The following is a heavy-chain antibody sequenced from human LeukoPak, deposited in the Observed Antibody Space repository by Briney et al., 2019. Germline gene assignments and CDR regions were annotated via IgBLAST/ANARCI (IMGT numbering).Heavy chain of an antibody. V-gene: IGHV4-34*01. CDR1: GGSFSGYY. Sequence: PSETLSLTCAVYGGSFSGYYWSWIRQPPGKGLEWIGEINHSGSTNYNPSLKSRVTISVDTSKNQFSLKLSSVTAADTAVYYCARVYGRIDYWGQGTLVTVFS. CDR3: ARVYGRIDY. J-gene: IGHJ4*02. CDR2: INHSGST. D-gene: IGHD4-17*01.